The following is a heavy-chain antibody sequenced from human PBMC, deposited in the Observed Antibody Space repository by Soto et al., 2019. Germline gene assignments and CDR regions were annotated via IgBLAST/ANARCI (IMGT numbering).Heavy chain of an antibody. CDR1: SGSISSYY. CDR3: ARTPFYYFGLGTHLYYFDF. V-gene: IGHV4-59*01. Sequence: PSETLSLTCTVASGSISSYYWSWLRQPPGKGLEWIGYAYYSGTTNYNSSLKSRVTISIDTSKNQFSLTLNSVTAADTAVYYCARTPFYYFGLGTHLYYFDFSDQGALVTVSS. CDR2: AYYSGTT. J-gene: IGHJ4*02. D-gene: IGHD3-10*01.